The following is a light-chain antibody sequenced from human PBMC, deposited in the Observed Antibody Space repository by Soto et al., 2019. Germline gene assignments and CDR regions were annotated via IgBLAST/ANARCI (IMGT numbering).Light chain of an antibody. Sequence: DIKMTQSPSTLSASVGDRIIITCRASQTIYSWLAWYQQKPGKAPKLLIYTASSLESGAPPRFSGSGSGTEFTLTISSLQPDDSATYYCQQYNSYSWTFGQGTKVEIK. J-gene: IGKJ1*01. CDR2: TAS. CDR1: QTIYSW. V-gene: IGKV1-5*03. CDR3: QQYNSYSWT.